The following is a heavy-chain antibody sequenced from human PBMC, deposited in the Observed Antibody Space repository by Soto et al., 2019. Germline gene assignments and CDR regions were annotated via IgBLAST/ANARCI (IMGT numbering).Heavy chain of an antibody. J-gene: IGHJ4*02. Sequence: PSETLSLTCTVSGASITSSYWSWIRQSPGKGLEWIAYVYHTGATNYNPSLKSRVTISLDKSKGQFALKLNALRTGDKAESFCASRGNRYSNFASGVSGFDYGGPGALVTVSS. CDR2: VYHTGAT. CDR1: GASITSSY. V-gene: IGHV4-59*01. CDR3: ASRGNRYSNFASGVSGFDY. D-gene: IGHD5-12*01.